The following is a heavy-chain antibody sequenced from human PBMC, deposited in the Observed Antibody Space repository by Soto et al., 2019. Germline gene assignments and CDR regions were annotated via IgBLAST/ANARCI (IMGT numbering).Heavy chain of an antibody. Sequence: QLQLQESGSGLVKPSQTLSLTCAVSGGSISIAGYSWSWIRQPPGKGLEWIGYFYHSGSTFYNPSLKSGVTISVDRSKNQFSLKLSSVTAADTAVYYCARDYGGNSGSNAFDIWGQGTMVTVSS. CDR1: GGSISIAGYS. D-gene: IGHD4-17*01. J-gene: IGHJ3*02. V-gene: IGHV4-30-2*01. CDR3: ARDYGGNSGSNAFDI. CDR2: FYHSGST.